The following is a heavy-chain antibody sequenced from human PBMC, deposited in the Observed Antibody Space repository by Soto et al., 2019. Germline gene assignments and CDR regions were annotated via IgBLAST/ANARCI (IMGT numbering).Heavy chain of an antibody. CDR3: ERPSLVGYFAKFNPYSNDHGMDV. CDR1: GGTFSSYA. J-gene: IGHJ6*02. V-gene: IGHV1-69*13. D-gene: IGHD2-21*01. CDR2: IIPIFGTA. Sequence: SVKVSCKASGGTFSSYAISWVRQAPGQGLEWMGGIIPIFGTANYAQKFQGRVTITADESTSTAYMELSSLRSEDTAVYYCERPSLVGYFAKFNPYSNDHGMDVRGQGTTANVAS.